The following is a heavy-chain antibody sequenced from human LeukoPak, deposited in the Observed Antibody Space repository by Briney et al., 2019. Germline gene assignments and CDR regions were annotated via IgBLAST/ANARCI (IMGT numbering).Heavy chain of an antibody. CDR1: GGSISSYY. CDR3: ARRDYGVNSGEYFQH. D-gene: IGHD4-23*01. Sequence: SETLSLTCTVSGGSISSYYWSWIRQPPGKGLEWIGYIYYSGSTNYNPSLKSRVTISVDTSKNQFSLKLISVTAADTAVYYCARRDYGVNSGEYFQHWGQGTLVTVSS. V-gene: IGHV4-59*08. CDR2: IYYSGST. J-gene: IGHJ1*01.